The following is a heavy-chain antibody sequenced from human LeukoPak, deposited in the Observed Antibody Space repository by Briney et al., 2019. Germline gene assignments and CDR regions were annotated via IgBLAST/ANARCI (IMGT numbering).Heavy chain of an antibody. CDR2: ISAYNGNT. V-gene: IGHV1-18*01. J-gene: IGHJ5*02. CDR1: GYTFTSYG. Sequence: GASVKVSCKASGYTFTSYGISWARQAPGQGLEWMGWISAYNGNTNYAQKLQGRVTMTTDTSTSTAYMELRSLRSDDTAVYYCARDNSVRDEAWWFNPWGQGTLVTVSS. CDR3: ARDNSVRDEAWWFNP. D-gene: IGHD5-24*01.